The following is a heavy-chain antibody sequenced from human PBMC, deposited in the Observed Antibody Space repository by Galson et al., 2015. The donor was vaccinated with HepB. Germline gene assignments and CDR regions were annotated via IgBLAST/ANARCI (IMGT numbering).Heavy chain of an antibody. D-gene: IGHD6-13*01. V-gene: IGHV3-15*01. CDR2: IKSKTDGGTT. CDR1: GFTFSNAW. CDR3: ATRIAAAEQFDY. J-gene: IGHJ4*02. Sequence: SLRLSCAASGFTFSNAWMSWVRQAPGKGLEWVGRIKSKTDGGTTDYAAPVKGRFTISRDDSKNTLYLQMNSLKTEDTAVYYCATRIAAAEQFDYWGQGTLVTVSS.